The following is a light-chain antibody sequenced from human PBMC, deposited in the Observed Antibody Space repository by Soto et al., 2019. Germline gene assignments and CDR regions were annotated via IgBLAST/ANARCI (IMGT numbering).Light chain of an antibody. J-gene: IGLJ2*01. Sequence: QSVLTQPASVSRSPGESITISCTGTSSDVGAYNYVSWYQQHPGKAPKLMIYDVSNRPSGVSNRFSGSKSGNTASLTISGIQAEDEADYYCSSYTSTNSLFGGGTKLTVL. CDR3: SSYTSTNSL. CDR1: SSDVGAYNY. CDR2: DVS. V-gene: IGLV2-14*03.